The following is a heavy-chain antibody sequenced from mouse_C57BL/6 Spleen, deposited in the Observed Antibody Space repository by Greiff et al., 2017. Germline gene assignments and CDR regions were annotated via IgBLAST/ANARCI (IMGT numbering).Heavy chain of an antibody. CDR1: GFTFSDYG. Sequence: EVKVVESGGGLVKPGGSLKLSCAASGFTFSDYGMHWVRQAPEKGLEWVAYISSGSSTIYYADTVKGRFTISRDNAKHTLFRQMTSLRSEDTAMYYCARTYYDYGSSYSYAMDYWGQGTSVTVSS. CDR2: ISSGSSTI. J-gene: IGHJ4*01. D-gene: IGHD1-1*01. V-gene: IGHV5-17*01. CDR3: ARTYYDYGSSYSYAMDY.